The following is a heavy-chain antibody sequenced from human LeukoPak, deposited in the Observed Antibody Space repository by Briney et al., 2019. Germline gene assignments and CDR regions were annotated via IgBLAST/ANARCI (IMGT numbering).Heavy chain of an antibody. J-gene: IGHJ4*02. CDR2: ISASGST. CDR1: GFTFSSYA. CDR3: AKDSLSYDSSGESYFDY. Sequence: PGGSLRLSCAASGFTFSSYAMSWVRQAPGKGLEWVSLISASGSTYYADSVEGRFTISRDNSKNTLYLQMNSLRAADTAIYYCAKDSLSYDSSGESYFDYWGQGTLVTVSS. D-gene: IGHD3-22*01. V-gene: IGHV3-23*01.